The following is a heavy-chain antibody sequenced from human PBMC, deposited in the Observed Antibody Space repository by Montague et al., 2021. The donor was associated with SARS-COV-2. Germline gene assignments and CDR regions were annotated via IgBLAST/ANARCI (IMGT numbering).Heavy chain of an antibody. CDR3: ARGRRPVVVPGAGPAGRAFDI. D-gene: IGHD2-2*01. V-gene: IGHV4-34*01. J-gene: IGHJ3*02. Sequence: SETLSLTCASSGGGFREYYGSGIRWPPGKGLEWIGEVNQSGTTIYNPSVKSGVTISEDTSKNQFYLRLNSVTAADTAVYYCARGRRPVVVPGAGPAGRAFDIWGQGTMVTVSS. CDR1: GGGFREYY. CDR2: VNQSGTT.